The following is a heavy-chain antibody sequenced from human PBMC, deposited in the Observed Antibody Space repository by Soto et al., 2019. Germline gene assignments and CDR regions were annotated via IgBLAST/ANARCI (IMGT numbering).Heavy chain of an antibody. V-gene: IGHV4-34*01. Sequence: SETLSLTCAVYGGSFSGYYWSWIRQPPGKGLEWIGEINHSGSTNYNPSLKSRVTISVDTSKNQFSLKLSSVTAADTAVYYCARLEYSSSSRERFDYWGQGTLVTVSS. D-gene: IGHD6-6*01. CDR2: INHSGST. J-gene: IGHJ4*02. CDR1: GGSFSGYY. CDR3: ARLEYSSSSRERFDY.